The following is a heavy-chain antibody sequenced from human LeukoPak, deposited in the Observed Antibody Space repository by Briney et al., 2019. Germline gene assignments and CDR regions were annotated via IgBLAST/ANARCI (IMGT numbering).Heavy chain of an antibody. CDR3: ASRYCSGGSCYSVEFDY. CDR2: ISSSSSYI. Sequence: PGGSLRLSCAASGFTFSSYSMNWVRQAPGKGLEWLSSISSSSSYIYYADSVKGRFTISRDNAKNSLYLQMNSLRAEDTAVYYCASRYCSGGSCYSVEFDYWGQGTLVTVSS. CDR1: GFTFSSYS. D-gene: IGHD2-15*01. J-gene: IGHJ4*02. V-gene: IGHV3-21*01.